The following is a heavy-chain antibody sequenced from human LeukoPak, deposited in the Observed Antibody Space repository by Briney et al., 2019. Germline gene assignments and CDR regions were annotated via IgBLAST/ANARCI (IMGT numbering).Heavy chain of an antibody. D-gene: IGHD3-3*01. V-gene: IGHV4-39*01. J-gene: IGHJ4*02. CDR3: ARHRLLRFLVREDAFDY. CDR2: IYYSGST. CDR1: GGSISSSSYY. Sequence: PSETLSLTCTVSGGSISSSSYYWGWIRQPPGKGLEWIGSIYYSGSTYYNPSLKSRVTISVDTSKNQFSLKLSSVTAADTAVYYCARHRLLRFLVREDAFDYWGQGTLVTVSS.